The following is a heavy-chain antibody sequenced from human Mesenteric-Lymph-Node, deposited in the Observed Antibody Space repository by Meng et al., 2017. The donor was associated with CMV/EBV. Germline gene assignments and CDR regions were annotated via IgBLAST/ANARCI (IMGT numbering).Heavy chain of an antibody. CDR2: IYNSGST. V-gene: IGHV4-59*01. CDR1: GGSISSYY. J-gene: IGHJ6*02. D-gene: IGHD3-9*01. Sequence: SETLSLTCTVSGGSISSYYWSWIRQPPGKGLEWIGHIYNSGSTYYNPSLKSRVSISVDLSKNQFSLRLSSVTAADTAVYYCARAKTYYDVLTDDAYYHYGMDVWGQGTTVTVSS. CDR3: ARAKTYYDVLTDDAYYHYGMDV.